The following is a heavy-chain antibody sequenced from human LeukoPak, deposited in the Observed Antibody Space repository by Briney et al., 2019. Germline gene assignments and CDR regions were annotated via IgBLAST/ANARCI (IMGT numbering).Heavy chain of an antibody. CDR1: GGSISSYY. CDR2: IYYSGST. D-gene: IGHD3-3*01. J-gene: IGHJ4*02. CDR3: ASSGFWSGYRFDY. Sequence: SETLSLTCTVSGGSISSYYWSWIRQPPGKGLEWIGYIYYSGSTNYNPSLKSRVAISVDTSKNQFSLKLSSVTAADTAVYYCASSGFWSGYRFDYWGQGTLVTVSS. V-gene: IGHV4-59*01.